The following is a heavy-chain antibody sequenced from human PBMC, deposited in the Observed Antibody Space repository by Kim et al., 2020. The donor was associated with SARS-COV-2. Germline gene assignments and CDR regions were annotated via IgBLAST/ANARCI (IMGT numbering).Heavy chain of an antibody. Sequence: ASVKVSCKASGYTFTSYYMHWVRQAPGQGLEWMGIINPSGGSTSYAQKFQGRVTMTRDTSTSTVYMELSSLRSEDTAVYYCARVGGWELTKGGDFDYWGQGRLHMPGGESTTRVYMRMTSRRSEDTPVYYDTGVGGWERADGDFFDYWGQGTMVTVSS. D-gene: IGHD1-26*01. V-gene: IGHV1-46*01. CDR1: GYTFTSYY. J-gene: IGHJ4*02. CDR2: INPSGGST. CDR3: ARVGGWELTKGGDFDYWGQGRLHMPGGESTTRVYMRMTSRRSEDTPVYYDTGVGGWERADGDFFDY.